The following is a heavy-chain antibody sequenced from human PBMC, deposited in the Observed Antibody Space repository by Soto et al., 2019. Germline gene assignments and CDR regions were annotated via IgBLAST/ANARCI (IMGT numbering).Heavy chain of an antibody. CDR3: AIVATLPVSPYYYYGMDV. V-gene: IGHV1-18*04. CDR1: GYTFTSYG. CDR2: ISAYNGNT. D-gene: IGHD5-12*01. J-gene: IGHJ6*02. Sequence: ASVKVSCKASGYTFTSYGISWVRQAPGQGLEWMGWISAYNGNTNYAQKLQGRVTMTTDTSTSTAYMELRSLRSDDAAVYYCAIVATLPVSPYYYYGMDVWGQGTTVTVSS.